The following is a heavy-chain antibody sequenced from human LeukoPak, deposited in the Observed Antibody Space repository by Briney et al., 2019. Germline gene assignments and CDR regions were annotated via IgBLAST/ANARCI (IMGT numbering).Heavy chain of an antibody. CDR1: GYTFTSYD. J-gene: IGHJ6*03. Sequence: GASVKVSCKASGYTFTSYDINWVRQATGQGLEWMGWMNPNSGNTGYAQKFQGRVTITRNTSISTAYMELSSLRSEDTAVYYCARGYEYSSSSHYYYYYMDVWGKGTTVTVSS. CDR3: ARGYEYSSSSHYYYYYMDV. V-gene: IGHV1-8*03. CDR2: MNPNSGNT. D-gene: IGHD6-6*01.